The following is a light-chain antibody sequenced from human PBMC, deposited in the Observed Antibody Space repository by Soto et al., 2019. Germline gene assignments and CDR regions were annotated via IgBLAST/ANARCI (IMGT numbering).Light chain of an antibody. CDR1: SSDVGSYNL. CDR2: EGY. Sequence: QSALTQPASVSGSPGQSITISCTGTSSDVGSYNLVSWYQQHPAKAPKLMIYEGYNRPSGVSNRFDGPKSGNTASLTISGHQAEDETDYYCSSYADDVIFVGRTKVTVL. CDR3: SSYADDVI. J-gene: IGLJ2*01. V-gene: IGLV2-23*01.